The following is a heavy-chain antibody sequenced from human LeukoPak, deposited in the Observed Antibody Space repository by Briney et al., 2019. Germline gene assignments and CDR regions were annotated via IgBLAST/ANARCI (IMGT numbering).Heavy chain of an antibody. V-gene: IGHV4-59*01. D-gene: IGHD3-22*01. Sequence: SETLSLTCTVSGGSISSYYWSWIRQPPGKGLEWIGYIYYSGSTNYNPSLKGRVTISVDTSKNQFSLKLSSVTAADTAVYYCATGYDSSGYGYYYYYMDVWGQGTTVTVSS. CDR3: ATGYDSSGYGYYYYYMDV. J-gene: IGHJ6*02. CDR1: GGSISSYY. CDR2: IYYSGST.